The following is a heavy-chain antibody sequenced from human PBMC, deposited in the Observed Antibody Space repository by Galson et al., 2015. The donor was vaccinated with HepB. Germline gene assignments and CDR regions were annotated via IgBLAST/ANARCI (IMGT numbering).Heavy chain of an antibody. D-gene: IGHD6-19*01. J-gene: IGHJ6*02. Sequence: SVKVSCKASGYTFTGYYMHWVRQAPGQGLEWMGWINPNSGGTNYAQKFQGWVTMTRDTSISTAYMELSRLRSDDTAVYYCAREVKGSSGWYVIHYYGMDVWGQGTTVTVSS. V-gene: IGHV1-2*04. CDR2: INPNSGGT. CDR1: GYTFTGYY. CDR3: AREVKGSSGWYVIHYYGMDV.